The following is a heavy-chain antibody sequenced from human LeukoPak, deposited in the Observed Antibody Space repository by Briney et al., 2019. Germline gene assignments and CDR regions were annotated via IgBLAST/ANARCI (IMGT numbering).Heavy chain of an antibody. Sequence: PGGSLRLSCAASGFTVSSNYMSWVRQAPGKGLEWVSVIYSGGSTYYADSVKGRFTISRDNSKNTLYLQMNSLRAEDTAVYYCAREGGYYDSSQGGFDYWGQGTLVTVSS. CDR2: IYSGGST. D-gene: IGHD3-22*01. CDR3: AREGGYYDSSQGGFDY. V-gene: IGHV3-53*01. J-gene: IGHJ4*02. CDR1: GFTVSSNY.